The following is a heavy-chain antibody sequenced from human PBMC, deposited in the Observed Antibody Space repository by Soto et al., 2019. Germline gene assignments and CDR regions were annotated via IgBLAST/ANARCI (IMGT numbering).Heavy chain of an antibody. Sequence: ASVKVSCKASGYTFTSYAMHCVRQAPGQRLEWMGWISAYNGNTNYAQKLQGRVTMTTDTSTSTAYMELRSLRSDDTAVYYCARDLGGQIVDYWGQGTLVTVPS. V-gene: IGHV1-18*01. CDR2: ISAYNGNT. D-gene: IGHD1-26*01. J-gene: IGHJ4*02. CDR1: GYTFTSYA. CDR3: ARDLGGQIVDY.